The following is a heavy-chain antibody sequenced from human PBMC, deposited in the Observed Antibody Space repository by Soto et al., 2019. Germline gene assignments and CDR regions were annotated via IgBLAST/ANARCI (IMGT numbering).Heavy chain of an antibody. Sequence: GGSLRLSCAASGFTFSSYWMSWVRQAPGKGLEWVANIKQDGSEKYYVDSVKGRFTISRDNAKNSLYLQMNSLRAEDTAVYYCASYTPPLWFGELLNDYWGQGTLVTVSS. V-gene: IGHV3-7*01. CDR1: GFTFSSYW. D-gene: IGHD3-10*01. CDR3: ASYTPPLWFGELLNDY. J-gene: IGHJ4*02. CDR2: IKQDGSEK.